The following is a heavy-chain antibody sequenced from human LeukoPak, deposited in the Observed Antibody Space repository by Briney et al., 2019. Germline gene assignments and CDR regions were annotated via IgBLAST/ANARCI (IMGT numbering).Heavy chain of an antibody. D-gene: IGHD2-15*01. CDR3: AKDIEVVVAATQTSCFDF. CDR2: ISWNSGTI. J-gene: IGHJ4*02. Sequence: GGSLRLSCAASGFIFRDYAMHWVRQAAGKGLEWVSGISWNSGTIGYADSVKGRFTISRDNAKNSLYLQMSSLRPEDTALYYCAKDIEVVVAATQTSCFDFWGLGTLVTVSS. V-gene: IGHV3-9*01. CDR1: GFIFRDYA.